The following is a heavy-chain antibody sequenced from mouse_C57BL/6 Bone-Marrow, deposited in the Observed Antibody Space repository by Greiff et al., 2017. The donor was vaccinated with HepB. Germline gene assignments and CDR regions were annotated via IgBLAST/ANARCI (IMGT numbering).Heavy chain of an antibody. CDR2: IDPEDGET. CDR3: AWCYDYGSSRYFDV. V-gene: IGHV14-2*01. Sequence: EVQLQQSGAELVKPGASVKLSCTASGFNIKDYYMHWVKQRTEQGLEWIGRIDPEDGETKYAPTFQGKATITAATSSKSAYLQLSSLTSEDTAVYYCAWCYDYGSSRYFDVWGTGTTVTVSS. D-gene: IGHD1-1*01. J-gene: IGHJ1*03. CDR1: GFNIKDYY.